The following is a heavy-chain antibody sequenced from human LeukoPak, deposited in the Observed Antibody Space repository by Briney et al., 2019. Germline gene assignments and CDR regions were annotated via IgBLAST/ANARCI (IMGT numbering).Heavy chain of an antibody. D-gene: IGHD3-3*01. J-gene: IGHJ4*02. CDR2: ISAYNGNT. Sequence: ASVKVSCKASGYTFTSYGISWVRQAPGQGLEWMGWISAYNGNTNYAQKLQGRVTMTTDTSTSTAYMELRSLRSDDTAVYYCARDVGSNYDFWSGYLDWGQGTLVTVSS. V-gene: IGHV1-18*01. CDR3: ARDVGSNYDFWSGYLD. CDR1: GYTFTSYG.